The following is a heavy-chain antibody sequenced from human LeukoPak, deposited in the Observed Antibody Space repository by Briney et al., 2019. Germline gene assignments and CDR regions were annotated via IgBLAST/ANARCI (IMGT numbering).Heavy chain of an antibody. CDR2: IKEDASEE. J-gene: IGHJ4*02. V-gene: IGHV3-7*01. Sequence: GGSLRLSCAVSGFTSSRHWMSWVRQTPEKGLEWVANIKEDASEENYVDSVKGRFTISRDNAKNSLYLQMNSLRAEDTAVYYCAIAAGWELGYWGQGTLVTVCS. CDR3: AIAAGWELGY. CDR1: GFTSSRHW. D-gene: IGHD6-25*01.